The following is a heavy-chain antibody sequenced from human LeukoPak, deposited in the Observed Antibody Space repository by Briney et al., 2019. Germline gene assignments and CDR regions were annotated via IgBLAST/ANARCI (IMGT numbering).Heavy chain of an antibody. CDR1: GGSFSGYY. CDR3: ASTGYSGYVGWFDP. V-gene: IGHV4-59*01. CDR2: IYYRGST. J-gene: IGHJ5*02. Sequence: PSETLSLTCAVYGGSFSGYYWSWIRQPPGKGLEWIGYIYYRGSTNYNAALKSRVTISVDTSKNQFSLKLSSVTAADTAVYYCASTGYSGYVGWFDPSGQGTLVTVSS. D-gene: IGHD5-12*01.